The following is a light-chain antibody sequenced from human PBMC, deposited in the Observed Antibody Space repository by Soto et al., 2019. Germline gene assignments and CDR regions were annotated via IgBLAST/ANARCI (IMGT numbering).Light chain of an antibody. CDR3: SAYTARSTLV. Sequence: QSVLTQLASVSGSAGQSITISCSGTMRDVGAYNLVSWYQQQPGTAPKLIIYEVRNRPSGISSRCSGSRSGNTASLTISGLQSEDEGDYYCSAYTARSTLVFGGGTKVTVL. CDR2: EVR. V-gene: IGLV2-14*01. J-gene: IGLJ3*02. CDR1: MRDVGAYNL.